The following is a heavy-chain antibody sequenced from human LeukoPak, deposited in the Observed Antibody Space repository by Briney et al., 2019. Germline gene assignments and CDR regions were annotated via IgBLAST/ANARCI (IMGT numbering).Heavy chain of an antibody. J-gene: IGHJ4*02. D-gene: IGHD3-10*01. CDR3: ARVGVWYYYGSGSYYTFDY. CDR1: GGSISSYY. CDR2: IYYSGST. V-gene: IGHV4-39*07. Sequence: SETLSLTCTVSGGSISSYYWGWIRQPPGKGLEGIGSIYYSGSTYYNPSLKSRVTISVDTSKNQFSLKLSSVTAADTAVYYCARVGVWYYYGSGSYYTFDYWGQGTLVTVSS.